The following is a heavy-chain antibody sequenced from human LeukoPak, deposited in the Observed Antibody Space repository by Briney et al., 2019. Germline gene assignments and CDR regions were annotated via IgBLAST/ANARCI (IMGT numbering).Heavy chain of an antibody. Sequence: GESLKISCKGSGYSFTNFWIGWVRQMPGKGLEWMGIIYPGDSDTRYSPSFQGQVTISADRSITTADLQWSSLKASDSAMYYCARAPTSISNPYYFDYWGQGTLVTVSS. CDR3: ARAPTSISNPYYFDY. V-gene: IGHV5-51*01. CDR2: IYPGDSDT. J-gene: IGHJ4*02. D-gene: IGHD6-6*01. CDR1: GYSFTNFW.